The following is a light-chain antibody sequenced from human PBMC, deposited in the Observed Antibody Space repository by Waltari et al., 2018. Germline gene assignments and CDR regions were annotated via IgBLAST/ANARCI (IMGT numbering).Light chain of an antibody. Sequence: QAALTPPRSVSGSPGQSVTISCTGTSSDLGGYNYFPWYQQHPGTAPKVMIYEVSKRPSGVSDRFSGSKSGNTASLTISGLQAEDEADYYCCSYAGSYTLFGGGTRLTVL. CDR1: SSDLGGYNY. V-gene: IGLV2-11*01. CDR3: CSYAGSYTL. CDR2: EVS. J-gene: IGLJ2*01.